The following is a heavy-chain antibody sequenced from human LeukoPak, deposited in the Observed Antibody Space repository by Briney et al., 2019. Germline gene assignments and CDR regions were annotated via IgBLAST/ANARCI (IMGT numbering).Heavy chain of an antibody. D-gene: IGHD2-2*02. J-gene: IGHJ6*02. Sequence: ASVKVSCKASGGTFSSYAISWVRQAPGQGLEWMGRIIPILGIANYAQKFQGRVTITADKSTSTAYMELSSLRSEDTAVYYCARGRYCSSTSCYKDYYYGMDVWGQGTTVTVSS. V-gene: IGHV1-69*04. CDR1: GGTFSSYA. CDR3: ARGRYCSSTSCYKDYYYGMDV. CDR2: IIPILGIA.